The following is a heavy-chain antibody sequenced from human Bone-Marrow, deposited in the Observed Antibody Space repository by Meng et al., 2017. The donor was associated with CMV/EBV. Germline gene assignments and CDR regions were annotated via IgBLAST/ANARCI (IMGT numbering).Heavy chain of an antibody. CDR1: GDTFTSYY. CDR2: INPSGGST. CDR3: ARSPTIFGVASGGGMDV. J-gene: IGHJ6*02. Sequence: ASVKVSCKASGDTFTSYYMHWVRQAPGQGLEWMGIINPSGGSTSYAQKFQGRVTMTRDTSTSTVHKELSSLRSEDTAVYYWARSPTIFGVASGGGMDVGGQGTTVTVSS. V-gene: IGHV1-46*01. D-gene: IGHD3-3*01.